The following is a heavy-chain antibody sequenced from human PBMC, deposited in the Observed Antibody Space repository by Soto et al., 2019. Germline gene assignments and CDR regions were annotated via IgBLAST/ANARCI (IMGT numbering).Heavy chain of an antibody. Sequence: QDQLVQSGVEVKKPGASVKVSCKASGYSFTNYGITWVRQAPGRGFEWMGWISAYNGNTNYAQKFQGRATMTTDASASTADLEFRSLRSDDTAVYYCARDRGVALPVTGITHDDGYMDVGGKGTTVTVSS. CDR1: GYSFTNYG. CDR2: ISAYNGNT. J-gene: IGHJ6*03. V-gene: IGHV1-18*01. D-gene: IGHD2-21*02. CDR3: ARDRGVALPVTGITHDDGYMDV.